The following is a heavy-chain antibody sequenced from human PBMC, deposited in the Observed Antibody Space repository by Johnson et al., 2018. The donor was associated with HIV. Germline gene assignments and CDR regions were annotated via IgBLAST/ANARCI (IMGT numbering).Heavy chain of an antibody. J-gene: IGHJ3*02. CDR1: GFTFSSYG. D-gene: IGHD1-26*01. CDR3: ARSIVGAIVDAFDM. V-gene: IGHV3-30*03. CDR2: ISYDGSNK. Sequence: QVQLVESGGGVVQPGRSLRLSCAASGFTFSSYGMHWVRQAPGKGLEWVAVISYDGSNKYYADSVTGRFTISRDNSKNTLYLQMNSLRAEDTAVYYCARSIVGAIVDAFDMWGQATMVTVSS.